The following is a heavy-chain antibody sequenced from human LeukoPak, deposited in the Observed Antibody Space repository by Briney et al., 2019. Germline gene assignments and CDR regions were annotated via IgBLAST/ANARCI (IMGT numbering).Heavy chain of an antibody. J-gene: IGHJ4*02. CDR2: ISAYNGNT. CDR1: GYTFTSYG. Sequence: ASVKVSCTASGYTFTSYGISWVRQAPGQGLEWMGWISAYNGNTNYAQKLQGRVTMTTDTSTSTAYMELRSLRSDNTAVYYCAGSAGGWLTSDYWGQGTLVTVSS. CDR3: AGSAGGWLTSDY. V-gene: IGHV1-18*01. D-gene: IGHD6-19*01.